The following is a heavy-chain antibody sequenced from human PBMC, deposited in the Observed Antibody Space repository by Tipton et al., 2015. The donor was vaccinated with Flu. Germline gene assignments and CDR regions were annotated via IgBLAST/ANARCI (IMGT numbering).Heavy chain of an antibody. Sequence: SLRLSCAASGFTFDDYAMHWVRQAPGKGLEWVSLISWDGGSTYYADSVKGRFTISRDNAKNSLYLQMNSLRAEDTALYYCAKGGIKNYYYMDVWGKGTTVTVSS. J-gene: IGHJ6*03. V-gene: IGHV3-43D*04. CDR3: AKGGIKNYYYMDV. CDR2: ISWDGGST. D-gene: IGHD3-16*01. CDR1: GFTFDDYA.